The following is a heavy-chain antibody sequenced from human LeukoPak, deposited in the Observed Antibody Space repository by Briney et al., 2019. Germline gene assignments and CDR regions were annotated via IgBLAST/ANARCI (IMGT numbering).Heavy chain of an antibody. V-gene: IGHV3-74*01. Sequence: GGSLRLPCAASGFTFSTYWMHWVRQAPGKGLVWVSRVSADGSSTTSADSVKGRFTISRDNAKNTLYLQMNSLRAEDTVIYYCARGPINSNPGTWGQGTLVTVSS. D-gene: IGHD2/OR15-2a*01. CDR3: ARGPINSNPGT. CDR2: VSADGSST. CDR1: GFTFSTYW. J-gene: IGHJ5*02.